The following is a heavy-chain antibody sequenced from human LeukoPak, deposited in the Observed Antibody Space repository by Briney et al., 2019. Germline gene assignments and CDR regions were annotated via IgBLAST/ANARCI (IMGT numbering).Heavy chain of an antibody. CDR1: GFTFSSYE. J-gene: IGHJ6*02. Sequence: GGSLRLSCAASGFTFSSYEMNWVRQAPGKGLEWVSYISSSGSTIYYADSVKGRFTISRDNAKNSPYLQMNSLRAEDTAVYYCARDGRIAVAGQIAWRYYYYYGMDVWGQGTTVTVSS. D-gene: IGHD6-19*01. CDR2: ISSSGSTI. CDR3: ARDGRIAVAGQIAWRYYYYYGMDV. V-gene: IGHV3-48*03.